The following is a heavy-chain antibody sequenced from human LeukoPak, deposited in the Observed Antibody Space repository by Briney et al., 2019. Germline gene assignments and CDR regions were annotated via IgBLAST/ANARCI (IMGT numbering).Heavy chain of an antibody. D-gene: IGHD4-17*01. CDR2: INPKRGGT. V-gene: IGHV1-2*06. CDR1: GYSFTDYY. J-gene: IGHJ4*02. Sequence: ASVKVSCKASGYSFTDYYMHWVRQAPGQGLEWMGRINPKRGGTNYAQKFQGRVTMTRDTSISTAYMELSRLRSDDTAVYYCARARPYGDYRYDYWGQGTLVTVSS. CDR3: ARARPYGDYRYDY.